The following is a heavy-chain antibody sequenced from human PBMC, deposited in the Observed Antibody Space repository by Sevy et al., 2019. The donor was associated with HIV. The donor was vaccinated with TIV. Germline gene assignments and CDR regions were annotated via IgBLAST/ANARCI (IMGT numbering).Heavy chain of an antibody. CDR3: ARGSFVVVVAATRDYYYYGMDV. V-gene: IGHV1-69*13. CDR2: IIPIFGTA. D-gene: IGHD2-15*01. CDR1: GGTFSSYA. Sequence: ASVKVSCKASGGTFSSYAISWVRQAPGQGLEWMGGIIPIFGTANYAQKFQGRVTITADESTSTAYMELSSLGSEDTAVYYCARGSFVVVVAATRDYYYYGMDVWGQGTTVTVSS. J-gene: IGHJ6*02.